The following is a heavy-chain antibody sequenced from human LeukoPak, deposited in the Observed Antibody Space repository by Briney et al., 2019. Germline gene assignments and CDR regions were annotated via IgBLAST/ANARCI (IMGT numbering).Heavy chain of an antibody. CDR2: IWYDGNNK. CDR3: ARGRDSSGYYTWYFHH. J-gene: IGHJ1*01. D-gene: IGHD3-22*01. V-gene: IGHV3-33*01. Sequence: GKSLRLSCAASGFTFSTYGIHWVRQAPGKGLEWVAVIWYDGNNKYYADSVKGRFTISRDNSKNTLYLQMNSLRAEDTAVYYCARGRDSSGYYTWYFHHWGQGILVTVSS. CDR1: GFTFSTYG.